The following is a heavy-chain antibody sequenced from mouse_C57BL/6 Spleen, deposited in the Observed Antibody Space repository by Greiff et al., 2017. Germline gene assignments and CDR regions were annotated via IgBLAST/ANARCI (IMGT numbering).Heavy chain of an antibody. V-gene: IGHV5-4*01. CDR3: ATARLGRYYFDY. D-gene: IGHD4-1*01. Sequence: DVQLVESGGGLVKPGGSLKLSCAASGFTFSSYAMSWVRQTPEKRLEWVATISDGGSYTYYPDNVKGRFTISRDNAKSNLYLQMSHLKSEDTAMYYCATARLGRYYFDYWGQGTTLTVSS. CDR2: ISDGGSYT. CDR1: GFTFSSYA. J-gene: IGHJ2*01.